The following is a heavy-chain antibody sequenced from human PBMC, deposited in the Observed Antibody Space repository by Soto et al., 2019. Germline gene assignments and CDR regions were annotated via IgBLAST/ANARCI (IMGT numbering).Heavy chain of an antibody. CDR1: GGSISSYY. CDR3: ARALYCSGGSCYYGMDV. J-gene: IGHJ6*02. CDR2: IYYSGST. Sequence: KTSETLSLTCTVSGGSISSYYWSWIRQPPGKGLEWIGYIYYSGSTNYNPTLKSRVTISVDTSKNQFSLKLSSVTAADTAVYYCARALYCSGGSCYYGMDVWGQGTTVTVSS. D-gene: IGHD2-15*01. V-gene: IGHV4-59*01.